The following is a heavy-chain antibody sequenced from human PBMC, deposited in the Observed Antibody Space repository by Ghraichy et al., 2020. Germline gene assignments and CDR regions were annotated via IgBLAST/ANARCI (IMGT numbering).Heavy chain of an antibody. CDR1: GFTFSSYA. Sequence: GGSLRLSCAASGFTFSSYAMSWVRQAPGKGLEWVSAISGSGGSTYYADSVKGRFTISRDNSKNTLYLQMNSLRAEDTAVYYCANIGEKDDYIWGSEFHGIWGQGTMVTVSS. D-gene: IGHD3-16*01. J-gene: IGHJ3*02. CDR3: ANIGEKDDYIWGSEFHGI. V-gene: IGHV3-23*01. CDR2: ISGSGGST.